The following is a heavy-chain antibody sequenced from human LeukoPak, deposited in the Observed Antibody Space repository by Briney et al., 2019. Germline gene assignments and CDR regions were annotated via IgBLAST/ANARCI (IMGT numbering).Heavy chain of an antibody. V-gene: IGHV4-61*02. CDR1: GGSISSGSYY. CDR3: ARVQSIAAAGTWYFDL. D-gene: IGHD6-13*01. J-gene: IGHJ2*01. CDR2: IYTSGST. Sequence: SETLSLTCTVSGGSISSGSYYWSWIRQPAGKGLEWIGRIYTSGSTNYNPSLKSRVTMSLDTSKNQFSLRLSSVTAADTAVYYCARVQSIAAAGTWYFDLWGRGTLVTVSS.